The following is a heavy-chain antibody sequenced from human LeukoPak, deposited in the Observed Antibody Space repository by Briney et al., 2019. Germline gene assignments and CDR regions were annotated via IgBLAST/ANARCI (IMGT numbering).Heavy chain of an antibody. J-gene: IGHJ6*03. CDR1: GFTFSSYG. Sequence: GGSLRLSCAASGFTFSSYGMHWVRQAPGKGLEWVAFIRYDGSNKYYADSVKGRFTISRDNSKNTLYLQMNSLRAEDTAVYYCAKVGGYCSSTSCYSYYYYYYMDVWGKGTTVTVSS. CDR2: IRYDGSNK. V-gene: IGHV3-30*02. CDR3: AKVGGYCSSTSCYSYYYYYYMDV. D-gene: IGHD2-2*01.